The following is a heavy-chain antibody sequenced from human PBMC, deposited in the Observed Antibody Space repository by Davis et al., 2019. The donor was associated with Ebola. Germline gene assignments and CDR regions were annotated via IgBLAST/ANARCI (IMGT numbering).Heavy chain of an antibody. CDR2: IYYSGST. CDR1: GGSVSNYY. Sequence: SETLSLTCTASGGSVSNYYWSWIRQPPGKGLEWIGSIYYSGSTYYNPSLKSRVTISVDTSKNQFSLKLSSVTAADTAVYYCASLSPDGMDVWGQGTTVTVSS. J-gene: IGHJ6*02. V-gene: IGHV4-39*01. CDR3: ASLSPDGMDV.